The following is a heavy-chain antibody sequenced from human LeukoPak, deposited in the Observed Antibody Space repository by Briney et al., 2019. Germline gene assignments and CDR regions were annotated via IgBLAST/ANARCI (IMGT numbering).Heavy chain of an antibody. J-gene: IGHJ4*02. CDR2: IIPIFGTA. V-gene: IGHV1-69*13. D-gene: IGHD1-26*01. Sequence: SVKVSCKASGYTFTNYGIAWVRQAPGQGLEWMGGIIPIFGTANYAQKFQGRVTITADESTSTAYMELSSLRSEDTAVYYCARDLGATDYWGQGTLVTVSS. CDR3: ARDLGATDY. CDR1: GYTFTNYG.